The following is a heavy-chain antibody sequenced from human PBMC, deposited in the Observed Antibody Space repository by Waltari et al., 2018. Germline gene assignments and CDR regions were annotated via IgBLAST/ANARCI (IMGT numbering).Heavy chain of an antibody. J-gene: IGHJ5*02. D-gene: IGHD5-12*01. CDR2: IYSGGST. CDR3: AKEKLANNWFDP. CDR1: GFTFSSYA. V-gene: IGHV3-23*03. Sequence: VQLLESGGGLVQPGGSLRLSCAASGFTFSSYAMSWVRQAPGKGLEWVSVIYSGGSTYYADSVKGRFTISRDNSKNTLYLQMNSLRAEDTAVYYCAKEKLANNWFDPWGQGTLVTVSS.